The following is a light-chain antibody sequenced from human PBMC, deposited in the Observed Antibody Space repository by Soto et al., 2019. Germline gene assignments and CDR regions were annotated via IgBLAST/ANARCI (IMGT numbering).Light chain of an antibody. J-gene: IGKJ1*01. CDR3: QQRSNWPPTWT. V-gene: IGKV3-11*01. Sequence: EIVLTQSPATLSLSPGERATLSCRASQSVSTYLAWYQQKPGQAPRLLIYDASKRATGIPVRFSGSGSGTDFTLTITSLEPEDFGVYYCQQRSNWPPTWTFSQGTKVDIK. CDR2: DAS. CDR1: QSVSTY.